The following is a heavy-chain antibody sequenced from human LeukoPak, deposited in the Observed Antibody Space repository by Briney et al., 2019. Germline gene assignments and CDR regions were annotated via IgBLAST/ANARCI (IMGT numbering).Heavy chain of an antibody. CDR1: GGSISSSSYY. CDR3: VRVAYYFDY. J-gene: IGHJ4*02. V-gene: IGHV4-39*01. CDR2: IYYSGST. Sequence: SETLSLTCNVSGGSISSSSYYWGWLRQPPGKGLEWIGSIYYSGSTYYNPSLKSRITISVDTSKNQFSLKLSSVTAADTAVYYCVRVAYYFDYWGQGTLVTVFS.